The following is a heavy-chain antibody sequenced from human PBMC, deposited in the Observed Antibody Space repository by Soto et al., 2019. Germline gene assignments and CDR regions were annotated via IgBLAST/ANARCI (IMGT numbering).Heavy chain of an antibody. J-gene: IGHJ4*02. CDR3: ESDDGSNWRL. CDR1: GFVSTNHN. Sequence: QAHLVQSGTEVKMPGDSVQVSCKASGFVSTNHNFHWVRQAPGQSLECMGRINAGNGNTQYSQNFQGRVTFNSDPSASTAFMELTNLRFEDRAMYYCESDDGSNWRLWGQGTLVSVSS. CDR2: INAGNGNT. D-gene: IGHD4-4*01. V-gene: IGHV1-3*01.